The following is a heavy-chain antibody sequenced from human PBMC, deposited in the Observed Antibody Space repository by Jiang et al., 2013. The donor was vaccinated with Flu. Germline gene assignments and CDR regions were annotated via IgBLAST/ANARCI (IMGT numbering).Heavy chain of an antibody. V-gene: IGHV3-23*01. Sequence: AASGFTFSSYAMSWVRQAPGKGWSGSQLLVVVVVAHTTQTPXRPVHPSSRDNSKNTLYLQMNSLRAEDTAVYYCAKEAAGTVAVAGSAFDYWAREPWSPSPQ. CDR2: LVVVVVA. J-gene: IGHJ4*02. CDR3: AKEAAGTVAVAGSAFDY. D-gene: IGHD6-19*01. CDR1: GFTFSSYA.